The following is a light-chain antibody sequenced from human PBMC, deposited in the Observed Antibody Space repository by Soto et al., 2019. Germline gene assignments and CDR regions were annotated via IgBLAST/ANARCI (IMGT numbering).Light chain of an antibody. CDR1: QSVSSNY. Sequence: EIVLTQSPGTLSLSPGERATLSCRASQSVSSNYLAWHQQKPGQAPRLLIYGASSRATGIPDRFSGSGSGTDFTLTISRLEPEDFAMYYCQQYGDSPWTFGQGTKVEI. J-gene: IGKJ1*01. CDR2: GAS. CDR3: QQYGDSPWT. V-gene: IGKV3-20*01.